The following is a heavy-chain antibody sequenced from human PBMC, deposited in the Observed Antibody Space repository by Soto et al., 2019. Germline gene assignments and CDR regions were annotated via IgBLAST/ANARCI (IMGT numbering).Heavy chain of an antibody. CDR1: GGSISSGGYY. CDR3: ARLTTMVASYCFDF. D-gene: IGHD5-18*01. CDR2: IYYSGST. J-gene: IGHJ4*02. V-gene: IGHV4-31*03. Sequence: QVQLQESGPGLVKPSQTLSLTCTVSGGSISSGGYYWSWIRQHPGKGLEWIGYIYYSGSTYYNPSLKSRLTISIDTSKNQFSLRLSSVTAADTAVYYCARLTTMVASYCFDFWGQGTLVTVSS.